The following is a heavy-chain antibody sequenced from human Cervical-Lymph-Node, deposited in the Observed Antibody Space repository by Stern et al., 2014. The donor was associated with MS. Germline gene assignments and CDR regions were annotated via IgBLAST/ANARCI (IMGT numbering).Heavy chain of an antibody. CDR3: ARARGLQSAYFDY. J-gene: IGHJ4*02. V-gene: IGHV4-59*01. CDR2: IYYSGST. D-gene: IGHD4-11*01. Sequence: QLQLQESGPGLVKPSETLSLTCTVSGGSISSYYWSWIRQPPGKGLEWIGNIYYSGSTNYNPSLKSRVTISVDTSKNQFSLKLSSVTAADTAVYYCARARGLQSAYFDYWGQGTLVTVSS. CDR1: GGSISSYY.